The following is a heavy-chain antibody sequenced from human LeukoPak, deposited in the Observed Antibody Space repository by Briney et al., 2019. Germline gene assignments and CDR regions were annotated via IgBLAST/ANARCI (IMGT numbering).Heavy chain of an antibody. CDR2: IIPIFGTA. Sequence: SVKVSCKASGGTFSSYAISWVRQAPRQGLEWTGGIIPIFGTANYAQKFQGRVTITTDESTSTAYKELSSLRSEDTAVYYCAREDSKNWFDPWGQGTLVTASS. V-gene: IGHV1-69*05. CDR3: AREDSKNWFDP. J-gene: IGHJ5*02. CDR1: GGTFSSYA. D-gene: IGHD5-18*01.